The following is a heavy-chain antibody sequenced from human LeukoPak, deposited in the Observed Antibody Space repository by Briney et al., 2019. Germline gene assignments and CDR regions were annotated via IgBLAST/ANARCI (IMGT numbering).Heavy chain of an antibody. V-gene: IGHV1-46*01. Sequence: GASVKVSCKASGGTFSSYAISWVRQAPGQGLEWMGIINPSGGSTSYAQKFQGRVTMTRDTSTSTVYMELSSLRSEDTAVYYCARTKRFIPHQFDYWGQGTLVTVSP. CDR2: INPSGGST. CDR1: GGTFSSYA. J-gene: IGHJ4*02. CDR3: ARTKRFIPHQFDY. D-gene: IGHD3-16*01.